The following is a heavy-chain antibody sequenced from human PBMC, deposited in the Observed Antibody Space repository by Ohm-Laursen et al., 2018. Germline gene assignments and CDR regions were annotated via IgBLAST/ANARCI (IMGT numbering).Heavy chain of an antibody. CDR1: GFTFSDYY. Sequence: SPRLSCSASGFTFSDYYMTWIRQAPGKGPEWVSYITSSGSTIYYADSVKGRFTISRDNAKNSLYLQMNSLRVEDAAVYYCARGLSGRYFDLWGRGTLVTVS. D-gene: IGHD2-15*01. CDR3: ARGLSGRYFDL. J-gene: IGHJ2*01. CDR2: ITSSGSTI. V-gene: IGHV3-11*04.